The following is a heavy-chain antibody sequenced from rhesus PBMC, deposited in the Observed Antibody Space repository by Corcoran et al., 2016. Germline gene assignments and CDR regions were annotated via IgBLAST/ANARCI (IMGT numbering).Heavy chain of an antibody. J-gene: IGHJ5-1*01. CDR3: ARATRSYRFDV. CDR2: IHGYIVST. Sequence: QVKLQQWGEGLVKSSETLSLTCAVYGGSLTGYYSWSWIRQSPGKGLEWIGSIHGYIVSTNSNPSPKNRVTISRDTSKNQFSLKLTSVTAADTAVYYCARATRSYRFDVWGPGVLVTVSS. CDR1: GGSLTGYYS. V-gene: IGHV4-73*01.